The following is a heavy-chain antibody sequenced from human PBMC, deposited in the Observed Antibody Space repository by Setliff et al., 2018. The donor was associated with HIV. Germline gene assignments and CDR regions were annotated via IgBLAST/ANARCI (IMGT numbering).Heavy chain of an antibody. CDR2: INYDRITT. Sequence: GGSLSLSCGASGFTFTNYWMHWIRQVPGKGLVWVSRINYDRITTSYADSVQGRFTISRDNAKNTVYLQMNSLRVDDTAIYYCAREGATTAGFDIWGHGTMVTVSS. D-gene: IGHD6-19*01. CDR3: AREGATTAGFDI. CDR1: GFTFTNYW. V-gene: IGHV3-74*01. J-gene: IGHJ3*02.